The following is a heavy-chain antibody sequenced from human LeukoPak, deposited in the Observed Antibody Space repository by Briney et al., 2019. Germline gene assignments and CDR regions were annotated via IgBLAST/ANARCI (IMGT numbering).Heavy chain of an antibody. CDR1: GYTFTGYY. V-gene: IGHV1-2*02. CDR3: ARDSGERGSGSYLIAY. J-gene: IGHJ4*02. D-gene: IGHD3-10*01. CDR2: INPNSGGT. Sequence: ASVKVSCKASGYTFTGYYMHWVRQAPGQGLEWMGWINPNSGGTNYAQKFQGRVTMTRDTSISTAYMELRRLRSDDTAMYYCARDSGERGSGSYLIAYWGQGTLVTVSS.